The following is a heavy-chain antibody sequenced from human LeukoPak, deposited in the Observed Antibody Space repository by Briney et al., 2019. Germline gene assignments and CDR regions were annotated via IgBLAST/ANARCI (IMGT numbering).Heavy chain of an antibody. CDR1: GGSISSGGYY. CDR3: ASKSSDHGELRFDY. V-gene: IGHV4-31*03. Sequence: SQTLSLTCTVSGGSISSGGYYWSWIRQHPGKGLEWIGYIYYSGSTYYNPSLKSRVTISVDTSKNQFSLRLSSVTAADTAVYYCASKSSDHGELRFDYWGQGTLVTVSS. CDR2: IYYSGST. D-gene: IGHD4-17*01. J-gene: IGHJ4*02.